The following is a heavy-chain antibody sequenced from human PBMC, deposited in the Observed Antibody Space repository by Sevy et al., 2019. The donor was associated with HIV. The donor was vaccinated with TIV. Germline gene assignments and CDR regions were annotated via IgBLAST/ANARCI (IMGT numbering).Heavy chain of an antibody. D-gene: IGHD4-17*01. V-gene: IGHV3-23*01. J-gene: IGHJ4*02. CDR3: AKDLYGDYSWGFDY. CDR1: GITLSSYA. Sequence: GGSLRLSCAASGITLSSYAMSWVRQAPGKGLEWVSAISSSGGSTYYADSVKGRFTISRDNSRNTLYLQMNSLRAADMAVYYCAKDLYGDYSWGFDYRGLGTLVTVSS. CDR2: ISSSGGST.